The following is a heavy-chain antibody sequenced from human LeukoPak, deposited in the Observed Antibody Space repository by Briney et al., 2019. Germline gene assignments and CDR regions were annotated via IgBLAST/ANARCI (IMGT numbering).Heavy chain of an antibody. CDR2: IYYSGST. CDR1: GGSISSSSYY. Sequence: SETLSLTCTVSGGSISSSSYYWGWIRQPPGKGLEWIGYIYYSGSTNYNPSLKSRVTISVDTSKNQFSLKLSSVTAADTAVYYCARGDYGDYGGFDYWGQGTLVTVSS. D-gene: IGHD4-17*01. V-gene: IGHV4-61*05. J-gene: IGHJ4*02. CDR3: ARGDYGDYGGFDY.